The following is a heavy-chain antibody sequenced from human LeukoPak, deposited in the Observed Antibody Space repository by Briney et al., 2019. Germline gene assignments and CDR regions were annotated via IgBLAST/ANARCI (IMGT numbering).Heavy chain of an antibody. CDR2: IYHSGST. CDR1: GGSISSGGYS. CDR3: ARARHTTVPGYCLYYFDY. Sequence: SQTLSLTCAVSGGSISSGGYSWSWIRQPPGKGLEWIGYIYHSGSTYYNPSLKSRVTISVDRSKNQFSLKLSSVTAADTAVYSCARARHTTVPGYCLYYFDYWGQGTLVTVSS. J-gene: IGHJ4*02. V-gene: IGHV4-30-2*01. D-gene: IGHD2-8*02.